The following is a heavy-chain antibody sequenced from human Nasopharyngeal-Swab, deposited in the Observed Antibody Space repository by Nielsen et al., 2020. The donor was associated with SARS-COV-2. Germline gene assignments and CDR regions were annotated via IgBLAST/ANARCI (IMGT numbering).Heavy chain of an antibody. CDR1: GFTFISYG. CDR3: ARDSNYYGSGSDAFNL. V-gene: IGHV3-33*01. CDR2: IWYDGVNK. D-gene: IGHD3-10*01. J-gene: IGHJ3*01. Sequence: GESLKISCAASGFTFISYGLHWVRQAPGKGLEGVAFIWYDGVNKYYADSVKGRFTISRDNSKNTVFLQMNDLRVEDTAMYYCARDSNYYGSGSDAFNLWGQGTLVTVSS.